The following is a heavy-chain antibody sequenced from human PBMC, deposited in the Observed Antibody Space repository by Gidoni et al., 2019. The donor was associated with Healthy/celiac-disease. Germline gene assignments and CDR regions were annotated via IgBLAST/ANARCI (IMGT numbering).Heavy chain of an antibody. CDR1: GFPFSSYA. CDR2: ISGSCGST. D-gene: IGHD3-22*01. J-gene: IGHJ3*02. V-gene: IGHV3-23*01. CDR3: ANGDGYYDRSGHAFDI. Sequence: EVQLLESGGGLGQTGGSLRLSCAASGFPFSSYAMSWVRQAPGKGLGWVSAISGSCGSTYYADSVKRRFTISRDHSKNTLYLQMNSLRAEDTAVYYCANGDGYYDRSGHAFDIWGQGTMVTVSS.